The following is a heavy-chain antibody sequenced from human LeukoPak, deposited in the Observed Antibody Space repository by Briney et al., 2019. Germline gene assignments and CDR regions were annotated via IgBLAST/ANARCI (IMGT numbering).Heavy chain of an antibody. J-gene: IGHJ4*02. V-gene: IGHV1-69*13. D-gene: IGHD3-3*01. CDR2: IIPIFGTA. CDR3: AREISDFCSGYYEIGY. CDR1: GGTFSSYA. Sequence: GASVKVSCKASGGTFSSYAISWVRQAPGQGLEWMGGIIPIFGTANYAQKFQGRVTITADESTSTAYMELSSLRSEDTAVYYCAREISDFCSGYYEIGYWGQGTLVTVSS.